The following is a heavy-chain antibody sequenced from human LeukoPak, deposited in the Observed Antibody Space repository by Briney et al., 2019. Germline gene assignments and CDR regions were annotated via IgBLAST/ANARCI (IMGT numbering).Heavy chain of an antibody. CDR2: IYYSGST. Sequence: SETLSLTCTVSGGSISGYYWSWIRQPPGKGLEWIGYIYYSGSTDYNPSLKSRVTISVDTSKNQFSLKLSSVTAADTAVYYCARGVRWLQLSYFDYWGQGTLVTVSS. CDR1: GGSISGYY. CDR3: ARGVRWLQLSYFDY. D-gene: IGHD5-24*01. V-gene: IGHV4-59*12. J-gene: IGHJ4*02.